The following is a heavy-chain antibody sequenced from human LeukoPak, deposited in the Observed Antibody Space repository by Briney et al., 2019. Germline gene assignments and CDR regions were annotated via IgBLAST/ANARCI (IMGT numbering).Heavy chain of an antibody. CDR2: IYHSGST. CDR1: GGSISSGGYS. Sequence: SQTLSLTCAVSGGSISSGGYSWSWIRQPPGKGLEWIGYIYHSGSTYYNPSLKSRVTISVDRSKNQFSLKLSSVTAADTAVYYCARDFHDSSGYRYYYYGMDVWGQGTTVTVSS. D-gene: IGHD3-22*01. V-gene: IGHV4-30-2*01. J-gene: IGHJ6*02. CDR3: ARDFHDSSGYRYYYYGMDV.